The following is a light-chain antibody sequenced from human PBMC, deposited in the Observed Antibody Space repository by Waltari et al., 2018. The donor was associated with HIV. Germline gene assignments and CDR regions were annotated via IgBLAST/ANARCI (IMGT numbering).Light chain of an antibody. CDR2: GNS. CDR1: SSNIGAGYD. CDR3: QSYDSSLSASV. J-gene: IGLJ1*01. V-gene: IGLV1-40*01. Sequence: QSVLTQPPSVSGAPGQRVTISGTGSSSNIGAGYDVHWYQQLPGTAPKLLIYGNSNRPSGVPDRFSGSKSGTSASLAITGLQAEDEADYYCQSYDSSLSASVFGTGTKVTVL.